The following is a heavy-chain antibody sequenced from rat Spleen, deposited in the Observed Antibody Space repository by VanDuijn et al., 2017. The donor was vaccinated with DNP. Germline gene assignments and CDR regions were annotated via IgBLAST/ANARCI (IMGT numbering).Heavy chain of an antibody. V-gene: IGHV3-1*01. Sequence: EVQLQESGPGLVKPSQSLSLTCSVTGYSITSNYWGWIRKFPGNKMEWIGHISYSGSTSYNPLLKSRISISRDTSKNQFFLQLSSLTTEDTATYYCARWTRYFDYWGQGVMVTVSS. CDR3: ARWTRYFDY. CDR2: ISYSGST. CDR1: GYSITSNY. D-gene: IGHD1-4*01. J-gene: IGHJ2*01.